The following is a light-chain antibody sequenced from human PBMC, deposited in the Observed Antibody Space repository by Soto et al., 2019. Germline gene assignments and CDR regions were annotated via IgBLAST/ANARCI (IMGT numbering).Light chain of an antibody. CDR1: SGSIASNY. J-gene: IGLJ2*01. CDR2: EDN. CDR3: KYYQSGNVV. Sequence: NFMLTQPHSVLESPGKTVTISCTRSSGSIASNYVQWYQQRPGSATTPVIYEDNERPSGVPDRFSGSIDRSSNSASLTISGLQTDDEADSYCKYYQSGNVVFGGGTKLTVL. V-gene: IGLV6-57*04.